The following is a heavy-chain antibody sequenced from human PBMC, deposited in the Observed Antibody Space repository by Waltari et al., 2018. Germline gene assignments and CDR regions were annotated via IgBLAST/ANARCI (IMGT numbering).Heavy chain of an antibody. CDR3: ARVLFGVVITPPGY. V-gene: IGHV4-61*09. Sequence: QVQLQESGPGLVKPSQTLSLTCTVSGGSISSGSYYWSWIRQPAGKGLEWIGYIYTSGSTNYNPSLKSRVTISVDTSKNQFSLKLSSVTAADTAVYYCARVLFGVVITPPGYWGQGTLVTVSS. J-gene: IGHJ4*02. CDR2: IYTSGST. D-gene: IGHD3-3*01. CDR1: GGSISSGSYY.